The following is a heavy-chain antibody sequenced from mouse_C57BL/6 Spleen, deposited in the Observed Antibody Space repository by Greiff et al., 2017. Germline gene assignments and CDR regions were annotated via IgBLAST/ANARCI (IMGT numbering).Heavy chain of an antibody. V-gene: IGHV1-82*01. CDR3: AREGVATNYFAY. J-gene: IGHJ2*01. Sequence: QVQLQQSGPELVKPGASVKISCKASGYAFSSSWMNWVKQRPGKGLEWIGRIYPGDGDTNYNGKFKGKATLTADKSSSTAYMQLSSLTSEDSAVYFCAREGVATNYFAYWGQGTTLTVSS. D-gene: IGHD1-1*01. CDR2: IYPGDGDT. CDR1: GYAFSSSW.